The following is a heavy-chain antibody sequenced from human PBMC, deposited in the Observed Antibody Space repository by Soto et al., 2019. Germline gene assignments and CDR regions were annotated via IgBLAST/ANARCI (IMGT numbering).Heavy chain of an antibody. V-gene: IGHV4-30-4*01. J-gene: IGHJ2*01. Sequence: QLQLRESGPGLVKPSETLSLTCTVSGGSISGGVGGLYYWSWIRQPPGKGLEWIGYIYDSGSNYYNPHLKNRVTISVDTPKNQFSLRLSSVTAADTAVYYCAREVIPLTTDWYFDLWGRGTLVTVSS. CDR1: GGSISGGVGGLYY. CDR2: IYDSGSN. CDR3: AREVIPLTTDWYFDL. D-gene: IGHD4-17*01.